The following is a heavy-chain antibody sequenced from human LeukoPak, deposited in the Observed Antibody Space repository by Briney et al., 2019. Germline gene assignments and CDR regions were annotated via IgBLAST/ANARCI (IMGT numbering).Heavy chain of an antibody. Sequence: SETLSPTCSVSGGSISIHYWSWIRQPPGKGLEWIGYVYNSGSTDYNPSLKSRVTISVDTSKNQFSLKVNSVTASDTAVYYCVRDRELYYWGQGILVTVSS. CDR3: VRDRELYY. V-gene: IGHV4-59*11. J-gene: IGHJ4*02. D-gene: IGHD1-26*01. CDR1: GGSISIHY. CDR2: VYNSGST.